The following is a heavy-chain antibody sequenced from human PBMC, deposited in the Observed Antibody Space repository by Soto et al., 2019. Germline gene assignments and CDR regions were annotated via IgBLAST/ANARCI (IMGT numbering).Heavy chain of an antibody. CDR2: ISGYNGNT. CDR1: GYSFTSYG. J-gene: IGHJ6*02. D-gene: IGHD3-3*01. Sequence: ASVKVSCKASGYSFTSYGLTWVRQARGQGLEWMGWISGYNGNTNYAQKVQGRVTMTTDTSTNTAYMDLRSLRSDDTAVYYCGRYAIFGADISSKYNYGVDVWGQGTTVTGSS. V-gene: IGHV1-18*01. CDR3: GRYAIFGADISSKYNYGVDV.